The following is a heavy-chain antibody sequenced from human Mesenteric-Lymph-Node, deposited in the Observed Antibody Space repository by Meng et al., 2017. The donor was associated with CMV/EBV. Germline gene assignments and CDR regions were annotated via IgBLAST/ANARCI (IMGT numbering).Heavy chain of an antibody. V-gene: IGHV1-2*02. J-gene: IGHJ4*02. CDR1: DYTFTDYF. CDR3: ARRVAVTWAYFDY. Sequence: ASVKVSCKASDYTFTDYFMHWVRQAPGQGLEWMGWISPNSGATHYAQKFQGRVTMTRDTSISTAYMDLSSLRSDDTAVYYCARRVAVTWAYFDYRGQGTLVTVSS. CDR2: ISPNSGAT. D-gene: IGHD4-11*01.